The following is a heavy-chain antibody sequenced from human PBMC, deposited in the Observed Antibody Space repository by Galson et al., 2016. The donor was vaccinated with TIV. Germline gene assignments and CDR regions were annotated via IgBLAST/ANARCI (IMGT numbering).Heavy chain of an antibody. CDR3: AKDANIVVVVAAYYFEY. Sequence: VRHGPGKGLEWVSTITDSGGNTYYADSVKGRFTISRDNSKNTLYLQMNSLRAEDTAVYYCAKDANIVVVVAAYYFEYWGQGTLVTVSS. D-gene: IGHD2-15*01. CDR2: ITDSGGNT. V-gene: IGHV3-23*01. J-gene: IGHJ4*02.